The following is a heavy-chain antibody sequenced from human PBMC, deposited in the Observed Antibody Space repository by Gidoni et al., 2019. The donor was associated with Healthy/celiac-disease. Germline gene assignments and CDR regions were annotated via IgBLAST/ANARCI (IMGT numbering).Heavy chain of an antibody. CDR1: GFTFSSYG. CDR2: ISYDGSNK. D-gene: IGHD6-13*01. V-gene: IGHV3-30*18. Sequence: QVQLVESGGGVVQHGRSLRLSCEASGFTFSSYGMHWVRQASGKGLEWVAVISYDGSNKYYADSVKGRFTISRDNSKNTLYLQMNSLRAEDTAVYYCAKGTTRIAAAGTKLNIWGQGTMVTVSS. J-gene: IGHJ3*02. CDR3: AKGTTRIAAAGTKLNI.